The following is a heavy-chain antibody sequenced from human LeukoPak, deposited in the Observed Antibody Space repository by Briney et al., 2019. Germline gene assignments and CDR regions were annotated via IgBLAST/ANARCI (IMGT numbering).Heavy chain of an antibody. CDR1: GFSVNSNY. V-gene: IGHV3-53*01. Sequence: GGSLRLSCAASGFSVNSNYMSWVRQAPEKGLEWFSISFINGVTTYSDSVKGRFAISRDNSKNTLYLQMNSLRADDTALYYCVRGLLGVPFDWGQGTPVTVSS. D-gene: IGHD1-26*01. CDR2: SFINGVT. CDR3: VRGLLGVPFD. J-gene: IGHJ4*02.